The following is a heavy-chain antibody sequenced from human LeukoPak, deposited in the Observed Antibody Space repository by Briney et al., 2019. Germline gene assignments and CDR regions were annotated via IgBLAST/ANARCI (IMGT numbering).Heavy chain of an antibody. Sequence: ASVKVSCKASGGTFSSYAISWVRQAPGQGLEWMGGIIPIFGTANYAQKFQGRVTITADESTSTAYMELSSLRSEDTAVYCRATSLIAVAGTFDYWGQGTLVTVSS. CDR2: IIPIFGTA. J-gene: IGHJ4*02. V-gene: IGHV1-69*13. D-gene: IGHD6-19*01. CDR3: ATSLIAVAGTFDY. CDR1: GGTFSSYA.